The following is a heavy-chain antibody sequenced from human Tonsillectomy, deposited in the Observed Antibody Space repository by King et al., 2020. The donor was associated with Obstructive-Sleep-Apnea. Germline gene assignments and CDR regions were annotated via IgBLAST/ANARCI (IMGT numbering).Heavy chain of an antibody. CDR2: IYHSWIT. D-gene: IGHD4-17*01. V-gene: IGHV4-38-2*02. CDR3: ARIITVTRFDY. Sequence: QLQESGPGLVKPSETLSLTCTVSGYSISSGYYWGWIRQPPGKGLEWIVSIYHSWITLYNPSLKSRVTIEVDTSKNQFSLKLSSVTAADTAVYYCARIITVTRFDYWGQGTLVTVSS. CDR1: GYSISSGYY. J-gene: IGHJ4*02.